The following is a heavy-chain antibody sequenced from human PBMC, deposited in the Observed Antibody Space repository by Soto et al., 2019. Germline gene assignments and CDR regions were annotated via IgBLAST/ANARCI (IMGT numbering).Heavy chain of an antibody. V-gene: IGHV3-20*04. CDR3: VRGASLNFDY. Sequence: EVQLVESGGGVLRPGGSLRLSCAASGFTFDDYGMSWARQAPGKGLEWVSGVNWNGGSTGYADSVKGRFTISRDNAKNSLYLQMNSLRAEDTAFFYCVRGASLNFDYGGQGTLVTVSS. J-gene: IGHJ4*02. CDR2: VNWNGGST. CDR1: GFTFDDYG. D-gene: IGHD1-26*01.